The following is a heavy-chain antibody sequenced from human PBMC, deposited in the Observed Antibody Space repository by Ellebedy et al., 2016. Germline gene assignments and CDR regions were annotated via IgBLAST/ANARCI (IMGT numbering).Heavy chain of an antibody. CDR1: GFTFSNYF. CDR3: VRGVRTPG. V-gene: IGHV3-7*01. Sequence: GESLKISCAASGFTFSNYFMAWVRQAPGKGLEWVANINEDGSAELYVDSVKGRFTISRDNAKNSVYLQMNSLRGEDTALYYCVRGVRTPGWGQGTLVTVSS. D-gene: IGHD1-1*01. J-gene: IGHJ4*02. CDR2: INEDGSAE.